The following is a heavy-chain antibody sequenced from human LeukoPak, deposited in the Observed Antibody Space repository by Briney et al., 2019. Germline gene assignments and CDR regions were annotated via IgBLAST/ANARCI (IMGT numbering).Heavy chain of an antibody. CDR1: GFTFSSYG. J-gene: IGHJ4*02. CDR3: ARARIAAAGTPPNY. Sequence: GGSLRLSCAASGFTFSSYGMSWVRQAPGKGLEWVANIKQDGSEKYYVDSVKGRFTISRDNAKNSLYLQMNSLRAEDTAVYYCARARIAAAGTPPNYWGQGTLVTVSS. D-gene: IGHD6-13*01. V-gene: IGHV3-7*05. CDR2: IKQDGSEK.